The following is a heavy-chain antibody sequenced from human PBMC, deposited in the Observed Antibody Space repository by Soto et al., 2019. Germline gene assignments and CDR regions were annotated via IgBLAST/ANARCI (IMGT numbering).Heavy chain of an antibody. CDR2: INPNSGGT. V-gene: IGHV1-2*02. CDR1: GYTFTGYY. CDR3: ARDLGSGSSSASSFDP. J-gene: IGHJ5*02. D-gene: IGHD6-6*01. Sequence: ASVKVSCKASGYTFTGYYMHWVRQAPGQGLEWMGWINPNSGGTNYAQKFQGRVTMTRDTSISTAYMELSRLRSDDTAVYYCARDLGSGSSSASSFDPWGQGTLVTVSS.